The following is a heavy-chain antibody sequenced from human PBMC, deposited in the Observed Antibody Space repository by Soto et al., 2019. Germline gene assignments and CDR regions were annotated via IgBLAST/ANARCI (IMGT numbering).Heavy chain of an antibody. CDR2: SSGSGGRT. CDR3: AKDPYDYGDYYYGMDV. D-gene: IGHD4-17*01. Sequence: EVQLLESGGGLVQPGGSLRLSCAASGFTFSSYAMTWVRQAPGKGLEWVSTSSGSGGRTYYADSVKGRFTISRDNSKNTLYLQRNSLRAEDTAVYYCAKDPYDYGDYYYGMDVWGQGTTVTVSS. CDR1: GFTFSSYA. J-gene: IGHJ6*02. V-gene: IGHV3-23*01.